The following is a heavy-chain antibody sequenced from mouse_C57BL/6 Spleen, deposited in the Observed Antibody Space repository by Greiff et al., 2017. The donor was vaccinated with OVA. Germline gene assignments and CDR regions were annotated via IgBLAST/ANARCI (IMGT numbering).Heavy chain of an antibody. CDR3: ARYDYDGAWFAY. D-gene: IGHD2-4*01. J-gene: IGHJ3*01. V-gene: IGHV5-4*03. Sequence: EVKLMESGGGLVKPGGSLKLSCAASGFTFSSYAMSWVRQTPEKRLEWVATISDGGSYTYYPDNVKGRFPIFRDNANNNLYLQMSHLKSEDTAMYYCARYDYDGAWFAYWGQGTLVTVSA. CDR1: GFTFSSYA. CDR2: ISDGGSYT.